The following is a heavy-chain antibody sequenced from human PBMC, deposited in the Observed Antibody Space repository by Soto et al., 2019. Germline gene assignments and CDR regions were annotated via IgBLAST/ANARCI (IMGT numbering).Heavy chain of an antibody. CDR2: INAGNGNT. CDR1: GYTFTSYA. CDR3: ATRGIAVAGTGGNAFDI. J-gene: IGHJ3*02. D-gene: IGHD6-19*01. V-gene: IGHV1-3*01. Sequence: QVQLVQSGAEVKKPGASVKVSCKASGYTFTSYAMHWVRQAPGQRLEWMGWINAGNGNTKYSQKFQGRVTITRDTSASTGYMELSSLRSEDTAVYYCATRGIAVAGTGGNAFDIWCQGPMVTVSS.